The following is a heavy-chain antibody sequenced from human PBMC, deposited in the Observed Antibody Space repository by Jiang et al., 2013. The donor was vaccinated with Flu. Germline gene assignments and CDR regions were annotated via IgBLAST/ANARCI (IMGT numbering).Heavy chain of an antibody. Sequence: GGGLVQPRRVPETLLCRLWIHLSNYEMNWVRQAPGKGLEWVSYISTSGTTIYYADSVKGRFTIPRDNAENSLHLQMNSLRDEDTAVYYCARMRSYYFDYWGQGTLVTVSS. CDR2: ISTSGTTI. CDR3: ARMRSYYFDY. V-gene: IGHV3-48*03. D-gene: IGHD1-26*01. CDR1: IHLSNYE. J-gene: IGHJ4*02.